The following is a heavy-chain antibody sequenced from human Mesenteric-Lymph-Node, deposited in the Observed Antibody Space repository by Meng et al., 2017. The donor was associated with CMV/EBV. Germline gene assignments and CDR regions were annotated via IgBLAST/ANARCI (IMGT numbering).Heavy chain of an antibody. CDR1: GVSMSSSNW. J-gene: IGHJ4*02. Sequence: SGVSMSSSNWWNWVRQPPGKGLEWIGEMYHSRSTNYNPSLKRRVTISADRPKNEFSLKLTSVTAADTAVYYCARGGSYSSGTYPFDYWGQGIPVTVSS. D-gene: IGHD3-10*01. CDR3: ARGGSYSSGTYPFDY. CDR2: MYHSRST. V-gene: IGHV4-4*02.